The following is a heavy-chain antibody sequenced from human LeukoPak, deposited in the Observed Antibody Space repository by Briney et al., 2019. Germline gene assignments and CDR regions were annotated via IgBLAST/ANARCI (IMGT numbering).Heavy chain of an antibody. CDR3: AKGPDSSGYYSLDY. V-gene: IGHV3-33*06. CDR2: IWYDGNNE. D-gene: IGHD3-22*01. J-gene: IGHJ4*02. Sequence: GRSLRLSCAASGFTFSSSGMHWVRQAPGKGLEWVAIIWYDGNNEYYADSMKGRFTISRDNSKNTLYLQMNSLRAEDTAVYYCAKGPDSSGYYSLDYWGQGTLVTVSS. CDR1: GFTFSSSG.